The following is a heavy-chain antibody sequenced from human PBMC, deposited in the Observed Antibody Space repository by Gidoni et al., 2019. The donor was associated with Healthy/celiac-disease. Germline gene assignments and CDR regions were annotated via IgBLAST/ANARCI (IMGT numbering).Heavy chain of an antibody. J-gene: IGHJ1*01. V-gene: IGHV4-34*01. Sequence: QVQLQQWGAGLLKPSETLSLTCAVYGGSFSGYYWSWLRQPPGKGLEWIGEINHSGSTNYNPSLKSRVTISVDTSKNQFSLKLSSVTAADTAVYYCARGGSFRGIVVVPAAIERAEYFQHWGQGTLVTVSS. CDR3: ARGGSFRGIVVVPAAIERAEYFQH. D-gene: IGHD2-2*01. CDR2: INHSGST. CDR1: GGSFSGYY.